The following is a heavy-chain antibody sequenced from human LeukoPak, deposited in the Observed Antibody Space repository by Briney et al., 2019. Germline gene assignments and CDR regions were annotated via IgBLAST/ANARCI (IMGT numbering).Heavy chain of an antibody. D-gene: IGHD5-24*01. CDR3: ARARVEMATSLDY. J-gene: IGHJ4*02. Sequence: GGSLRLSCAASGFTFSSYAMHWVRQAPGKGLEWVAVISYDGSNKYYADSVKGRFTISRDNSKNTLYLQMNSLRAEDTAVYYCARARVEMATSLDYWGQGTLVTVSS. CDR1: GFTFSSYA. CDR2: ISYDGSNK. V-gene: IGHV3-30-3*01.